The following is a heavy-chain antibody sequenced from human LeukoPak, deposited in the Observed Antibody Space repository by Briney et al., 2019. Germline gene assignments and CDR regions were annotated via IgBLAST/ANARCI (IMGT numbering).Heavy chain of an antibody. D-gene: IGHD5-18*01. CDR2: ISYDGSHK. J-gene: IGHJ4*02. CDR3: AKGITAMVLDY. Sequence: PGGSLRLSCAASGFTFSSYGMHWVRQVPGKGLGWVAVISYDGSHKYYADSVKARFTISRDNSKNTLYLQMNSLRGEDTAVYYCAKGITAMVLDYWGQGTLVTVSS. CDR1: GFTFSSYG. V-gene: IGHV3-30*18.